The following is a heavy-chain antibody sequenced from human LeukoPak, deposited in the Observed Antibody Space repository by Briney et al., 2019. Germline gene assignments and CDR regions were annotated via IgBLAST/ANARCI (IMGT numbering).Heavy chain of an antibody. J-gene: IGHJ4*02. D-gene: IGHD5-24*01. CDR3: TRVGYIDEGIDY. CDR2: IKQDGSKK. CDR1: GLSFSTFP. Sequence: GGSLRLSCAASGLSFSTFPMHWVRQAPGKGLEWVANIKQDGSKKSYVDSVKGRFTISRDNAKNSLYLQMNSLRAEDTAIYYCTRVGYIDEGIDYWGQGTLVTVSS. V-gene: IGHV3-7*04.